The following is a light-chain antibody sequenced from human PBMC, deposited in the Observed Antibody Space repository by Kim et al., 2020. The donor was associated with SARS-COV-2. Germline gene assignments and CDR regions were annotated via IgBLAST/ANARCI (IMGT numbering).Light chain of an antibody. V-gene: IGLV2-14*03. Sequence: QSITISGTGTSSDVGGYNEVSWYQQHPGKAPKVMIHDVSKRPSGVSNSFSGSKSGNTASLTISGLQAEDEADYYCSSFTSTTTWVFGGGTQLTVL. CDR2: DVS. J-gene: IGLJ3*02. CDR1: SSDVGGYNE. CDR3: SSFTSTTTWV.